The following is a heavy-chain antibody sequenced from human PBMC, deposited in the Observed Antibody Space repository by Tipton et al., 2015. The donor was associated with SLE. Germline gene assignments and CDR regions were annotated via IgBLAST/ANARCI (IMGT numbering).Heavy chain of an antibody. CDR2: IIPIFDTT. CDR1: GGTFNSYT. D-gene: IGHD3-10*02. V-gene: IGHV1-69*05. CDR3: ARECSGTGCLDY. J-gene: IGHJ4*02. Sequence: QSGAEVKEPGSSVKVSCKASGGTFNSYTFNWVRQAPGQGLEWMGGIIPIFDTTYNAQKFQGRVTMTIDTSTTTTYMALRSPTSDDAAMYYCARECSGTGCLDYWGQGTLVTVSS.